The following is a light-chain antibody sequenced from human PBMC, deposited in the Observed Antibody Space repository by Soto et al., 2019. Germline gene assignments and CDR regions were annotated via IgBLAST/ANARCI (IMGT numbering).Light chain of an antibody. CDR3: KQRSNWPPT. Sequence: EIVLTQSPATLSLSPGERATLSCRASQSVSSYLAWYQQKPGQAPRLLFYDASNRATGIPARFSGSGSGTDFTLTISSLEPEDFAVYYCKQRSNWPPTFGQGTKVDIK. J-gene: IGKJ1*01. CDR2: DAS. CDR1: QSVSSY. V-gene: IGKV3-11*01.